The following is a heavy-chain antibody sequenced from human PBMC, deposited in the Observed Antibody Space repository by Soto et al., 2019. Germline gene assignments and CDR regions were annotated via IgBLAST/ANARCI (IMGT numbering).Heavy chain of an antibody. D-gene: IGHD4-17*01. CDR2: ISAYNGNT. J-gene: IGHJ5*02. CDR1: GYTFTSYG. CDR3: AKVIVDGDYSWFDP. Sequence: ASVKVSCKASGYTFTSYGISWVRQAPGQGLEWMGWISAYNGNTNYAQRLQGRVTMTTDTSTSTAYMELRSLRSDDTAVYYCAKVIVDGDYSWFDPWGQGTLVTVSS. V-gene: IGHV1-18*01.